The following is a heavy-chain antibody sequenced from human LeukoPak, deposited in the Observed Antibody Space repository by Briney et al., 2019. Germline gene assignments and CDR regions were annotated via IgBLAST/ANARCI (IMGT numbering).Heavy chain of an antibody. Sequence: PSESPSLTCTVSGGSISSYYWSWIRQPPGKGLEWIGYIYYSGSTNYNPSLKSRVTISVDTSKNQFSLKLSSVTAADTAVYYCARDQYYDFWSGYWDNWFDPWGQRTLVTVSS. D-gene: IGHD3-3*01. CDR1: GGSISSYY. CDR3: ARDQYYDFWSGYWDNWFDP. V-gene: IGHV4-59*01. CDR2: IYYSGST. J-gene: IGHJ5*02.